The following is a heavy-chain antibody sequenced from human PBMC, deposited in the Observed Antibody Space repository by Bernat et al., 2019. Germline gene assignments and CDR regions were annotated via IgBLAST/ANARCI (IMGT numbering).Heavy chain of an antibody. J-gene: IGHJ4*02. Sequence: QVTLKESGPALVKPTQTLTLTCTFSGFSLSTSGMRVSWIRQPPWKALEWLARIDWDDDKFYSTSLKTRLTISKDTSKNQVVLTMTNMDPVDTATYYCAREALEWLFDYWGQGTLVTVSS. V-gene: IGHV2-70*04. D-gene: IGHD3-3*01. CDR2: IDWDDDK. CDR3: AREALEWLFDY. CDR1: GFSLSTSGMR.